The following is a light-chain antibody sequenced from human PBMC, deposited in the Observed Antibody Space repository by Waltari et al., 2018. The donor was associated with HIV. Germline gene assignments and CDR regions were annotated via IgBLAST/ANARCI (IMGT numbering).Light chain of an antibody. CDR2: EVS. V-gene: IGLV2-14*01. J-gene: IGLJ2*01. CDR3: SSYTSSSTLV. CDR1: SSDVGGYNY. Sequence: QSALTQPASVSGSPGQSITISCTGTSSDVGGYNYVSWHQQHPGKAPKLKIYEVSNRPSGVSNRFSGSKSGNTASLTISGLQAEDEADYYCSSYTSSSTLVFGGGTELTVL.